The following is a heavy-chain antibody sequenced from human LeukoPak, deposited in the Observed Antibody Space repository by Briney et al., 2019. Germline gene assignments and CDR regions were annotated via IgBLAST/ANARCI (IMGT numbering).Heavy chain of an antibody. V-gene: IGHV3-74*01. CDR2: INSDGSST. CDR3: ARERIVVSSSTLDY. D-gene: IGHD1-26*01. Sequence: GGSLRLSCVASGFTFSSYWMHWVRQAPGKGLVWVSHINSDGSSTSYADSVKGRFTISRDNAKNTLYLEMNSLRAEDTAVYYCARERIVVSSSTLDYWGQGTLVTVSS. J-gene: IGHJ4*02. CDR1: GFTFSSYW.